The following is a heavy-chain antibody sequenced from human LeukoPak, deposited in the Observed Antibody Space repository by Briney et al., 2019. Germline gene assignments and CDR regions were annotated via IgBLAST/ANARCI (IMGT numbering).Heavy chain of an antibody. J-gene: IGHJ6*02. Sequence: GASVKVSCKASGYTFTGYYMHWVRQAPGQGLEWMGWINPHSGGTNYAPKFQGRVTMARDTSISTADMELSGLRSDDTAVYYCARNTVLGTDILIVWNAYYYGMDVWGQGTTVTVSS. D-gene: IGHD3-9*01. V-gene: IGHV1-2*02. CDR3: ARNTVLGTDILIVWNAYYYGMDV. CDR1: GYTFTGYY. CDR2: INPHSGGT.